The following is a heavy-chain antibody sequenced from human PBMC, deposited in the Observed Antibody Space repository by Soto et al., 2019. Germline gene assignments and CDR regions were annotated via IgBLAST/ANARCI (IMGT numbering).Heavy chain of an antibody. J-gene: IGHJ4*02. Sequence: SETLSLTCTVSGGSINTFYWSWVRQPAGKGLEWIGRIFSSGSTSFNPSLESRVAMSVDTPKNHFSLNLSSVTAADMAVYYCAREGSYSAYNFAHGIQLWSFDFWGQGALVTVSS. V-gene: IGHV4-4*07. D-gene: IGHD5-12*01. CDR3: AREGSYSAYNFAHGIQLWSFDF. CDR2: IFSSGST. CDR1: GGSINTFY.